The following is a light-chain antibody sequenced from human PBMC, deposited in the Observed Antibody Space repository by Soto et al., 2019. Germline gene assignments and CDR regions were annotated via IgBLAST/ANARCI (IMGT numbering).Light chain of an antibody. CDR2: GAS. Sequence: EIVMTQSPDTLYVSPGEGATLSCRASQSVRTKLAWYQQKAGQAPRLLIYGASTRATGIPDRFSGSGSGTEFTLTISSLQSEDFAVYYCQQYNSWPPSTLRQGPRLEI. J-gene: IGKJ5*01. V-gene: IGKV3-15*01. CDR3: QQYNSWPPST. CDR1: QSVRTK.